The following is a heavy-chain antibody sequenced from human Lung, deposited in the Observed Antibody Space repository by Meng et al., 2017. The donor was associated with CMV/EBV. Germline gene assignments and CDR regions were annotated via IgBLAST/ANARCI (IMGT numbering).Heavy chain of an antibody. CDR1: GDTFTNYG. CDR2: ISAYNGNT. J-gene: IGHJ4*02. D-gene: IGHD1-26*01. CDR3: ARVEVGITSGDY. V-gene: IGHV1-18*01. Sequence: QAQWVQYGGEVKKPGASVKVVCKASGDTFTNYGITWVRQAPGQGLEWMGWISAYNGNTNYAQTIQGRVTMTTDTSTSTAYMELGSLRSDDTAVYYCARVEVGITSGDYWGQGTLVTVSS.